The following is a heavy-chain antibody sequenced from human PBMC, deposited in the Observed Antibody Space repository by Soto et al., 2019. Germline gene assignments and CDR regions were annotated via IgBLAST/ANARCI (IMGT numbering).Heavy chain of an antibody. CDR1: GGSISSYY. CDR3: ARSKTMVRGVIRYFDY. V-gene: IGHV4-59*01. CDR2: IYYSGST. Sequence: QVQLQESGPGLVKPSETLSLTCTVSGGSISSYYWSWIRQPPGKGLEWIGYIYYSGSTNYNPSLKRRVTISVDTSKNQFSLKLSSVTAADTAVYYCARSKTMVRGVIRYFDYWGQGTLVTVSS. J-gene: IGHJ4*02. D-gene: IGHD3-10*01.